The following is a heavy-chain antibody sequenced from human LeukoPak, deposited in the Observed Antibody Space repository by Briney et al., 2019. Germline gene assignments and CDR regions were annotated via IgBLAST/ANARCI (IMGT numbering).Heavy chain of an antibody. D-gene: IGHD6-19*01. CDR3: AKGDGSGWYYFDY. J-gene: IGHJ4*02. V-gene: IGHV3-23*01. CDR1: GFTFSSYA. CDR2: IGGSGDST. Sequence: GGSLRLYCAASGFTFSSYAMSWVRQAPGQGLEWVSAIGGSGDSTYYADSVKGRFTIFRDNSKNTLYLQMNRLRAEDTALYYCAKGDGSGWYYFDYWGQGTLVTVSS.